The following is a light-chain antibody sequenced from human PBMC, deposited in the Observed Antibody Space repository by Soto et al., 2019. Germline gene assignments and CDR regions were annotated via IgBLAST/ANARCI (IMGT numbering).Light chain of an antibody. CDR1: QGISSF. V-gene: IGKV1-9*01. CDR2: AAS. J-gene: IGKJ4*01. Sequence: IQLTHFPSFLSSSVLYRVTITCRASQGISSFLAWYQQRSGRAPKLLIYAASTLHSGVPSRFSGSGSGTEFTLTISSLHPEDFATYYCQQLDSYPLPFGGGTKVDIK. CDR3: QQLDSYPLP.